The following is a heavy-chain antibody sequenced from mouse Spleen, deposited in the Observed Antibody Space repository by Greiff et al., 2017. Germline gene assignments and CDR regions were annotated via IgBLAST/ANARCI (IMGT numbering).Heavy chain of an antibody. Sequence: VQLQQPGAELVKPGASVKLSCKASGYTFTSYWMQWVKQRPGQGLEWIGEIDPSDSYTNYNQKFKGKATLTVDTSSSTAYMQLSSLTSEDSAVYYCVYSNFAMDYWGQGTSVTVSS. CDR2: IDPSDSYT. V-gene: IGHV1-50*01. J-gene: IGHJ4*01. CDR1: GYTFTSYW. CDR3: VYSNFAMDY. D-gene: IGHD2-5*01.